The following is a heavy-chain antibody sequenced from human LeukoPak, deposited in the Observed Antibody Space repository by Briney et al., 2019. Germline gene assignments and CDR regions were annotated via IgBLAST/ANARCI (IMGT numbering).Heavy chain of an antibody. J-gene: IGHJ4*02. V-gene: IGHV3-53*01. D-gene: IGHD3-10*01. CDR3: ARTSSKGFIKGYFDY. CDR1: GLTVSSNY. CDR2: IYSGGGT. Sequence: SLRLSCAASGLTVSSNYMTCVRHPPGKGLEWVSAIYSGGGTSYPDSVKGRFTISRDDSKNTLYLQMNSLRAEDTAVYYCARTSSKGFIKGYFDYWGQGTLVTVSS.